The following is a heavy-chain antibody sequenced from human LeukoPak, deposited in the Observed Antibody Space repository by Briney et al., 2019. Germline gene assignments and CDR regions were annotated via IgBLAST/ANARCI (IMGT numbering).Heavy chain of an antibody. CDR3: ARTDAFDI. CDR2: ISSSSTI. V-gene: IGHV3-69-1*01. CDR1: GFTFSDYY. Sequence: GGSLRLSCAASGFTFSDYYMNWVRQAPGKGLEWVSSISSSSTIYYADSVKGRSTISRDNAKNSLYLQMNSLRAEDTAVYYCARTDAFDIWGQGTMVTVSS. J-gene: IGHJ3*02.